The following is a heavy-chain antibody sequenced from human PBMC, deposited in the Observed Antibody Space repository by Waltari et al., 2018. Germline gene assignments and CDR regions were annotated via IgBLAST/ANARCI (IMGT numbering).Heavy chain of an antibody. J-gene: IGHJ6*02. CDR3: AKDRGYYYGMDV. V-gene: IGHV3-43*01. D-gene: IGHD3-10*01. CDR1: GFTFDDYT. CDR2: LSWDGGST. Sequence: EVQLVESGGVVVQPGGSLRLSCAASGFTFDDYTMHWVRQAPGKGLEWVSLLSWDGGSTYYADSVKGRFTISRDNSKNSLYLQMNSLRTEDTALYYCAKDRGYYYGMDVWGQGTTVTVSS.